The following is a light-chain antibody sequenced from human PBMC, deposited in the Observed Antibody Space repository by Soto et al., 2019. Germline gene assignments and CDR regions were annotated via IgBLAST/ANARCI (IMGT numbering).Light chain of an antibody. CDR1: SSEVGGYNY. J-gene: IGLJ1*01. CDR3: SSYTSSSTRLYV. V-gene: IGLV2-14*01. CDR2: EVS. Sequence: QSALPQPASVSGSPGPSITISCTGTSSEVGGYNYVSWYQQHPGKAPKLMIYEVSNRPSGVSNRFSGSKSGNTVSLTISGLQAEDEPDYYCSSYTSSSTRLYVSGTGTKGTV.